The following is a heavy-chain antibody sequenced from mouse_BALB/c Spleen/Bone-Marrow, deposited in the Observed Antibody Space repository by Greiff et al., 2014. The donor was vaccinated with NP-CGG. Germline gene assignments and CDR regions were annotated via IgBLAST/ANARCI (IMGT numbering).Heavy chain of an antibody. CDR1: GYVFTDYW. Sequence: VKLVESGAELVRPGSSVEISCKASGYVFTDYWMNWLRQRPGQGLEWIGQIFPVNADTNYKANFKDKVTLTADKSSTTAYMQLNSLTSEDSAVYFCARFATGSFAYWGQGTLVTVSA. CDR3: ARFATGSFAY. V-gene: IGHV1-80*01. D-gene: IGHD1-1*01. CDR2: IFPVNADT. J-gene: IGHJ3*01.